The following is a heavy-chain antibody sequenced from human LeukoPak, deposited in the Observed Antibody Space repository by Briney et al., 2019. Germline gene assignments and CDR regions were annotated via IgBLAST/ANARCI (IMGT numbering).Heavy chain of an antibody. D-gene: IGHD3-22*01. Sequence: GGSLRLSCAASGFTFSNYAMHWVRQAPGKGLEWVAVISYDGSNKFYAASVKGRFTISRDNAKNSVYLQMNSLRAEDTAVYYCAGGYRSRSDYWGQGTLVTVSS. CDR1: GFTFSNYA. CDR2: ISYDGSNK. V-gene: IGHV3-30*04. CDR3: AGGYRSRSDY. J-gene: IGHJ4*02.